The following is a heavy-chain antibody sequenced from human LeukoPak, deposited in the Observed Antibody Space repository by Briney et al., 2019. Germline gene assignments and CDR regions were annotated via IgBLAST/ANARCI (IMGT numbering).Heavy chain of an antibody. CDR1: GYTFTSFD. CDR3: ARGRAHIVVVTALADAFDI. Sequence: GASVKVSCKASGYTFTSFDINWVRQATGQGLEWMGWMDPKSGNTGYAQKFQGRITMARSTSINTAYMELSSLRSEDTAVYYCARGRAHIVVVTALADAFDIWGQGTMVTVSS. V-gene: IGHV1-8*01. D-gene: IGHD2-21*02. CDR2: MDPKSGNT. J-gene: IGHJ3*02.